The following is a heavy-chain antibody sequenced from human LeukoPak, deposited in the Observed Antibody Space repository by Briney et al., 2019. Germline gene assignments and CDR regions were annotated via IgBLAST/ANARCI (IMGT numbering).Heavy chain of an antibody. J-gene: IGHJ6*03. CDR1: GFTFSDYY. CDR2: ISSSGSTI. CDR3: ARFLGPDVYYYYYTDV. Sequence: GGSLRLSCAASGFTFSDYYMSWIRQAPGKGLEWVSYISSSGSTIYYADSVKGRFTISRDNAKNSLYLQMNSLRAEDTAVYYCARFLGPDVYYYYYTDVWGKGTTVTVSS. D-gene: IGHD2-8*01. V-gene: IGHV3-11*04.